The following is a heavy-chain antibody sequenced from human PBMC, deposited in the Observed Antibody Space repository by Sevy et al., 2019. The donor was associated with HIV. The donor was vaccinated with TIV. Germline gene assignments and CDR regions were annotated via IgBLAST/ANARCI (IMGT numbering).Heavy chain of an antibody. CDR3: ARELAGSFEF. Sequence: GGSLRLSCAASGFPFNDYTMSWVRQGPGKGLEWVSAITWNGGTTSYADSVKGRFAISRDNANISLYLQMGSLRAEDTALYYCARELAGSFEFWGQGTLVTVSS. J-gene: IGHJ4*02. CDR1: GFPFNDYT. V-gene: IGHV3-20*04. D-gene: IGHD7-27*01. CDR2: ITWNGGTT.